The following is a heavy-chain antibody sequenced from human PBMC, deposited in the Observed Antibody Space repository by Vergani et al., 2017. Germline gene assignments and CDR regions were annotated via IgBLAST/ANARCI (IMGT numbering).Heavy chain of an antibody. CDR1: GFIFKNHG. D-gene: IGHD6-19*01. CDR3: AKSFYGSGWCLDY. J-gene: IGHJ4*02. V-gene: IGHV3-33*06. CDR2: IWDDGSKK. Sequence: QVQLVESGGGVVQPGTSLRLSCAASGFIFKNHGMQWVRQAPGKGLEWVALIWDDGSKKNYGDSMKGRFTISRDNAKNSLYLQMNSLRAEDTALYYCAKSFYGSGWCLDYWGQGTLVTVSS.